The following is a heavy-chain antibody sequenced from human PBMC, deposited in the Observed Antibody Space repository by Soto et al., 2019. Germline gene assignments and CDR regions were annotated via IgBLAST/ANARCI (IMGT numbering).Heavy chain of an antibody. CDR3: VRGVIPPSGYGIAYAMDV. J-gene: IGHJ6*02. CDR1: GGSFSGYY. CDR2: ITHSGST. D-gene: IGHD2-21*01. Sequence: SETLSLTCAVYGGSFSGYYCSWLRQPPGKGLGWIAEITHSGSTNYNPSLKSRFTISVDTSKNQFSLRLSSVTAADTAVYYCVRGVIPPSGYGIAYAMDVWGQGTTVTVSS. V-gene: IGHV4-34*01.